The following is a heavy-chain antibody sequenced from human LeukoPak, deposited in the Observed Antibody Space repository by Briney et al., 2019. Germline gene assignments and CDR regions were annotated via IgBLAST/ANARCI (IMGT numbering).Heavy chain of an antibody. CDR3: AREKKLVPEYYFDY. D-gene: IGHD6-13*01. CDR1: GGSISSGGYY. Sequence: SETLSLTCTVSGGSISSGGYYWSWIRQHPGKGLEWIGYIYYSGSTYYNPSLKGRVTISVDASKNQFSLKLSSVTAADTAVYYCAREKKLVPEYYFDYWGQGTLVTVSS. V-gene: IGHV4-31*03. CDR2: IYYSGST. J-gene: IGHJ4*02.